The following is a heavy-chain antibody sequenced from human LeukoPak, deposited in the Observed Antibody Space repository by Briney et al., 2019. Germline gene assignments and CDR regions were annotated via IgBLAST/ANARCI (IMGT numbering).Heavy chain of an antibody. J-gene: IGHJ4*02. D-gene: IGHD6-6*01. CDR1: GFTFSSYG. V-gene: IGHV3-30*18. Sequence: PGGSLRLSCAASGFTFSSYGMHWVRQAPGKGLEWVAVISYDGSNKYYADSVKGRFTISRDNSKNTLYLQMNSLRAEDTAVYYCAKDRSPSIGRFDYWGQGTLVTVSS. CDR3: AKDRSPSIGRFDY. CDR2: ISYDGSNK.